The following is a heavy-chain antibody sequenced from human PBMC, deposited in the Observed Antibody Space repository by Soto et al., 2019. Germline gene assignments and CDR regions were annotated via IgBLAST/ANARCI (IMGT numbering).Heavy chain of an antibody. CDR1: GGSISSYY. V-gene: IGHV4-59*01. D-gene: IGHD6-19*01. CDR2: IYYSGST. CDR3: ARDSSGWSFDY. Sequence: SETLSLTCTVSGGSISSYYLSWIRQPPGKGLEWIGYIYYSGSTNYNPSLKSRVTISVDTSKNQFSLKLSSVTAADTAVYYCARDSSGWSFDYWGQGTLVTVSS. J-gene: IGHJ4*02.